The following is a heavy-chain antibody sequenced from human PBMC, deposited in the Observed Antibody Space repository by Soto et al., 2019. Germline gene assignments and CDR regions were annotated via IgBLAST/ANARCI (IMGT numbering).Heavy chain of an antibody. CDR2: ISGGGDTT. Sequence: EVQLLESGGGLVQPGGSLRLSCAASGFTFNNYALTWSRRAPGRGLDGASAISGGGDTTSYADSVKGRFTVSRDGSKNTLYLQMSSLRAEDTALYYCAKGRGGSGSLTPRVDFWGQGTLVTVSS. D-gene: IGHD3-10*01. J-gene: IGHJ4*02. V-gene: IGHV3-23*01. CDR1: GFTFNNYA. CDR3: AKGRGGSGSLTPRVDF.